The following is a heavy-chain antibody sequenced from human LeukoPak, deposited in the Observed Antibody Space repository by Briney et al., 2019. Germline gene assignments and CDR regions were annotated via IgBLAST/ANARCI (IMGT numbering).Heavy chain of an antibody. J-gene: IGHJ4*02. D-gene: IGHD1/OR15-1a*01. CDR2: IKQDGRER. CDR1: GFTFTCCW. CDR3: ARVPGITRYFDS. Sequence: GGSLRLSCAASGFTFTCCWMSWVRQTPGKGLEWVASIKQDGRERFYADSVRGRFTISRDNAKNSLYLQLNSLRAEDTAVYYCARVPGITRYFDSWSQGILVTVSS. V-gene: IGHV3-7*01.